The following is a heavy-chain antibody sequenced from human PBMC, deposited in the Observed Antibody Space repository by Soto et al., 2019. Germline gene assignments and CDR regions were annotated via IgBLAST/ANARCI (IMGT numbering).Heavy chain of an antibody. CDR1: GGCISSSSYY. CDR2: IYYSGST. Sequence: SETRSLACTVCGGCISSSSYYWGWIRQPPGKGLEWIGSIYYSGSTYYNPSLKSRVTISVDTSKNQFSLKLSSVTAADTAVYYCARQAPYYYDSSGYYYALDYWGQGTLVTVSS. CDR3: ARQAPYYYDSSGYYYALDY. D-gene: IGHD3-22*01. J-gene: IGHJ4*02. V-gene: IGHV4-39*01.